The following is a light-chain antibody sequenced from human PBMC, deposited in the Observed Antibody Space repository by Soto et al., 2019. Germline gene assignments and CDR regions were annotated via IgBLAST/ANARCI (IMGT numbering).Light chain of an antibody. V-gene: IGKV3-11*01. CDR3: HLRSNWPPLT. CDR2: DAS. Sequence: EIVLTQSPVTLSLSPGERDTLSCRASQSVDTYLAWYQQNPGQPPRLLIYDASNRAAGVPDSFTGSGSGTDFTLTIPCLEPGDLDVYYFHLRSNWPPLTFGGVTKVEIK. CDR1: QSVDTY. J-gene: IGKJ4*01.